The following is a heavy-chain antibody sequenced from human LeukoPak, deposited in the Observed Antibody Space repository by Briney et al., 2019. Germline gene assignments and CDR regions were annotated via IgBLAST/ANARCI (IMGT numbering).Heavy chain of an antibody. CDR1: GFTFSSYG. D-gene: IGHD5-12*01. J-gene: IGHJ4*02. CDR2: IWYDGSNK. Sequence: GGSLRLSCAASGFTFSSYGMHWVRQAPGKGLEWVAVIWYDGSNKYYADSVKGRFTISRDNSKNTLYLQMNSLRAEDTAVYYCARESYSGYDLPLGYWGQGTLVTVSS. V-gene: IGHV3-33*01. CDR3: ARESYSGYDLPLGY.